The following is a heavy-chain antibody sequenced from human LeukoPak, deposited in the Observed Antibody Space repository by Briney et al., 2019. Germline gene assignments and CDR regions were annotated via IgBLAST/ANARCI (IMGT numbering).Heavy chain of an antibody. D-gene: IGHD5-12*01. CDR2: INHSGST. V-gene: IGHV4-34*01. CDR3: ARGPRLRFRYEKCAFDI. J-gene: IGHJ3*02. Sequence: SETLSLTCAVYGGSFSGYYWSWIRQPPGKGLEWIGEINHSGSTNYNPSLKSRVTISVDTSKNQFSLKLSSVTAADTAVYYCARGPRLRFRYEKCAFDIWGQGTMVTVSS. CDR1: GGSFSGYY.